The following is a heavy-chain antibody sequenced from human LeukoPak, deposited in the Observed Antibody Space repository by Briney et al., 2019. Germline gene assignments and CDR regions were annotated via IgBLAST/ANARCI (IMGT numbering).Heavy chain of an antibody. D-gene: IGHD1-26*01. Sequence: GASVKVSCKASGYTFTGYYMHWVRQAPGQGLEWMGWINPNSGGTNYAQKFQGRVTMTRDTSISTAYMELSRLRSDDTAVYYCARGDNSGSYLEAFDIWGQGTMVTVSS. CDR2: INPNSGGT. CDR1: GYTFTGYY. V-gene: IGHV1-2*02. CDR3: ARGDNSGSYLEAFDI. J-gene: IGHJ3*02.